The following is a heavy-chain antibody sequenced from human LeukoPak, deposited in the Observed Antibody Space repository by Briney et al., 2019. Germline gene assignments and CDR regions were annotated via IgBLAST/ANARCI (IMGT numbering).Heavy chain of an antibody. CDR2: ISAYNGNT. V-gene: IGHV1-18*01. D-gene: IGHD6-19*01. Sequence: ASVKVSCKASGYTFTSYGISWVRQAPGQGLEWMGWISAYNGNTNYAQKLQGRVTMTTDTSTSTAYMELRSLRSDDTAVYYCARGLPVPRMYSSGWYGVAGRWFDPWGQGTLVTVSS. CDR3: ARGLPVPRMYSSGWYGVAGRWFDP. CDR1: GYTFTSYG. J-gene: IGHJ5*02.